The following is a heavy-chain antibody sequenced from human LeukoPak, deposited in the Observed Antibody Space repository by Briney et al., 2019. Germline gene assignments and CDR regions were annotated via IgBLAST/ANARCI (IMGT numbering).Heavy chain of an antibody. CDR3: TTVSPLTGASDI. Sequence: GGSLRLSCAASGFTFSTYSMNWVRQAPGKGVEWVGRKSKTEGGTADHAAPVKGRFSISRDDSKTTLYLQMNSLKTEDTAVYYCTTVSPLTGASDIWGQGTLVTVSP. D-gene: IGHD1-20*01. V-gene: IGHV3-15*01. CDR2: KSKTEGGTA. J-gene: IGHJ3*02. CDR1: GFTFSTYS.